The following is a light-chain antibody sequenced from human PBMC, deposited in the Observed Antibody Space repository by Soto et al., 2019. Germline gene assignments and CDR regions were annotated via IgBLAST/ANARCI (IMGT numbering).Light chain of an antibody. V-gene: IGKV1-5*03. CDR1: QTISSW. CDR2: KAS. Sequence: DIQMTQSPSTLSGSVGDRVTITCRASQTISSWLAWYQQKPGKAPKLLIYKASTLKSGVPSRFSGSGSGTEFTLTISSLQPDDFATYYCQHYNSYSYAFSQGTKVELK. J-gene: IGKJ1*01. CDR3: QHYNSYSYA.